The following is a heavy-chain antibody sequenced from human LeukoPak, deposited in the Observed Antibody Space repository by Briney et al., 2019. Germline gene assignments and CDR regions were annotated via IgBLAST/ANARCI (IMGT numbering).Heavy chain of an antibody. CDR1: GYSFSSYW. D-gene: IGHD2-2*02. V-gene: IGHV5-51*01. CDR2: IYPGDFDT. J-gene: IGHJ4*02. Sequence: GESLKISCRGSGYSFSSYWIGWLRQMPGKGLEWMGIIYPGDFDTRYSPSFQGQVTISVDKSISTAYLQWSSLKASDSAMYYCARLCRVAPIPRGYIDYWGQGTLVTVSS. CDR3: ARLCRVAPIPRGYIDY.